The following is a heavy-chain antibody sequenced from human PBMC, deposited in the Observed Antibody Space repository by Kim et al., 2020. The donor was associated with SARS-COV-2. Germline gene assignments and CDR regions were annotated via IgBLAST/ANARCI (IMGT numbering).Heavy chain of an antibody. D-gene: IGHD5-12*01. Sequence: ADSVKRRFTISRDNAKNSLYLQMNSLRAEDTAVYYCASGDGDGYKTPRDYWGQGTLVTVSS. J-gene: IGHJ4*02. CDR3: ASGDGDGYKTPRDY. V-gene: IGHV3-11*01.